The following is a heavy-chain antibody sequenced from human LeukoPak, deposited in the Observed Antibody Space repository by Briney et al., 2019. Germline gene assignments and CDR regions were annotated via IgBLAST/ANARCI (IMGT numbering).Heavy chain of an antibody. CDR1: GFTFSSYG. V-gene: IGHV3-33*01. D-gene: IGHD3-3*01. CDR2: IWYDGSNK. Sequence: GGSLRLSCAASGFTFSSYGMHWVRQAPGKGLEWVAGIWYDGSNKYYADSVKGRFTISRDNYKNTLYLQMNSLRAEDTAVYYCARGPISVLRFLEWLPADYWGQGTLVTVSS. J-gene: IGHJ4*02. CDR3: ARGPISVLRFLEWLPADY.